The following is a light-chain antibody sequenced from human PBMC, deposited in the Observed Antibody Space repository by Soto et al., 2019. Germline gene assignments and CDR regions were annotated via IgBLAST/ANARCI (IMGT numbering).Light chain of an antibody. CDR3: QQFGSSPRT. Sequence: VLTQSPGTLSFSPGERATLSCRASQSVSSTYLAWYQQKPGQAPRLLIYGASSRATGIPDRFSGSGSGTDFTLTISRLEPEDFAVYYCQQFGSSPRTFGQGTKVEI. CDR2: GAS. V-gene: IGKV3-20*01. CDR1: QSVSSTY. J-gene: IGKJ1*01.